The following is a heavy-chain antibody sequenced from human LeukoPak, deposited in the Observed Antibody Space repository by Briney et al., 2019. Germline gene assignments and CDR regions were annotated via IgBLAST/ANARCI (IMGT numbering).Heavy chain of an antibody. D-gene: IGHD5-24*01. J-gene: IGHJ4*02. Sequence: PGGSLRLSCAASGFTFSRAWMSWVRQAPGKGLEWVANIKEDGSEDYYAGSVKGRFAISKDNAKNSLYLQMNNLRAEDTAMYYCARDADGYEDWGQGTLVIVSS. V-gene: IGHV3-7*01. CDR2: IKEDGSED. CDR3: ARDADGYED. CDR1: GFTFSRAW.